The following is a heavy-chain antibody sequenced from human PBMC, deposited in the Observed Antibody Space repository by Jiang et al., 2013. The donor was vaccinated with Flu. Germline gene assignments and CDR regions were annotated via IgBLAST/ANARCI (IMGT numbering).Heavy chain of an antibody. CDR2: INAGTGNT. V-gene: IGHV1-3*01. D-gene: IGHD6-6*01. CDR1: GYTFTSYA. Sequence: GAEVKKPGASVKVSCKASGYTFTSYALHWVRQAPGQRLEWMGWINAGTGNTKYSQKFQGRITITRDTSASTAYMELSSLRSEDTAVFYCARDSRWFDPWGQGTLVTVSS. CDR3: ARDSRWFDP. J-gene: IGHJ5*02.